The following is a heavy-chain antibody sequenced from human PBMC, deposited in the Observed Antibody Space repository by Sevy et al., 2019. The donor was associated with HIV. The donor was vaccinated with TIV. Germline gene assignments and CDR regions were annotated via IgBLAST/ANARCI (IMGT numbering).Heavy chain of an antibody. V-gene: IGHV3-30*02. CDR2: IRYDGTDK. CDR1: GFTFSNYD. CDR3: AKDLAGPGRRYFDY. Sequence: GGSLRLSCTASGFTFSNYDMHWVRQLPGKGLEWVKFIRYDGTDKYYAASVKGRCTISRDDSKNSLYLQMDSLRAEDTAIYYCAKDLAGPGRRYFDYWGQGTLVTVSS. D-gene: IGHD6-13*01. J-gene: IGHJ4*02.